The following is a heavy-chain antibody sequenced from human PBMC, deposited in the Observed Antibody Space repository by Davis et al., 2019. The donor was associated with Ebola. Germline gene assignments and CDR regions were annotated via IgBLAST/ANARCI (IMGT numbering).Heavy chain of an antibody. CDR1: GFTFSSYA. CDR2: ISGSGGST. Sequence: GGSLRLSCAASGFTFSSYAMSWVRQAPGKGLEWVSAISGSGGSTYYADSVKGRFTISRDNSKNTLYLQMNSLRAEDTAVYYCAKYEDYDFWSGYSIGNYFDYWGQGTLVTVSS. V-gene: IGHV3-23*01. J-gene: IGHJ4*02. D-gene: IGHD3-3*01. CDR3: AKYEDYDFWSGYSIGNYFDY.